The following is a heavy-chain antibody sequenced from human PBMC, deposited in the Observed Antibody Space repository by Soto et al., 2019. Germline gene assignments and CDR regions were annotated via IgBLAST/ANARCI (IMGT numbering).Heavy chain of an antibody. J-gene: IGHJ4*02. CDR1: GFTVSNKY. V-gene: IGHV3-53*01. D-gene: IGHD3-22*01. Sequence: EVQLVESGGGLVQPGGSLRLSCAASGFTVSNKYMSWVRQAPGKGLECVSFIYSGNTTYYADSVKGRFTISSDNSTNTLYLQMASLRAEDTAVYYCAGGRGYYDTHGYSGYYFDSWGQGTLVTVTS. CDR2: IYSGNTT. CDR3: AGGRGYYDTHGYSGYYFDS.